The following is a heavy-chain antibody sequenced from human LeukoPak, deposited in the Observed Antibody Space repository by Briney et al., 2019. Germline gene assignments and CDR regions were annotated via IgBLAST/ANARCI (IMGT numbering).Heavy chain of an antibody. CDR2: INPNSGGT. V-gene: IGHV1-2*02. CDR1: GYTFTGYY. J-gene: IGHJ5*02. Sequence: ASVKASCKASGYTFTGYYMHWVRQAPGQGLEWMGWINPNSGGTNYAQKFQGRVTMTRDTSISTAYMELSRLRSDDTAVYYCARGYYSSGWYGTDNWFDPWGQGTLVTSPQ. CDR3: ARGYYSSGWYGTDNWFDP. D-gene: IGHD6-19*01.